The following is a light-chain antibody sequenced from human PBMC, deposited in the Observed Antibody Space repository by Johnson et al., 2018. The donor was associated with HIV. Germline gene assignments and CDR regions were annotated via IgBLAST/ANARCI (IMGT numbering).Light chain of an antibody. CDR2: DNN. Sequence: SVLTQPPSVSVAPGQKVTISCSGSSSNIGNSYVSWYQQLPGTAPKLLIYDNNKRPSGIPDRFSGSKSGTSATLGITGLQTGDEADYYCGTWDNSLSAVFGTGTKVTVL. CDR3: GTWDNSLSAV. CDR1: SSNIGNSY. V-gene: IGLV1-51*01. J-gene: IGLJ1*01.